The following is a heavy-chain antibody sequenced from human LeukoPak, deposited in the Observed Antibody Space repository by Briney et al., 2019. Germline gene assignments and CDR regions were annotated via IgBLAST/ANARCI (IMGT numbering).Heavy chain of an antibody. CDR2: IYPGDSDA. J-gene: IGHJ4*02. CDR1: GYSFTSYW. CDR3: ATTRAYSYGYEA. D-gene: IGHD5-18*01. V-gene: IGHV5-51*01. Sequence: GESLKISCKGSGYSFTSYWIGWVRQMPAKGLEWMGIIYPGDSDARYSPSFQGQVTISADRSTTTAYLQWSSLKASDAAMYYCATTRAYSYGYEAWGQGTLVTVSS.